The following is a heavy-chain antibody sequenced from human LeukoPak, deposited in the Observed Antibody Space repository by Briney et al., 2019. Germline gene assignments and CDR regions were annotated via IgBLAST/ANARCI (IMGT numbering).Heavy chain of an antibody. D-gene: IGHD3-10*01. CDR3: ARHSSYYGNFDY. J-gene: IGHJ4*02. CDR2: IYHSGSS. V-gene: IGHV4-38-2*01. CDR1: GYSISSGYY. Sequence: SETLSLTCAVSGYSISSGYYWGWIRQPPGKGLEWIGSIYHSGSSYYNPSLKSRVTISVDTSKNQFSLKLSSVTAADTAVYYCARHSSYYGNFDYWGQGTLVTVSS.